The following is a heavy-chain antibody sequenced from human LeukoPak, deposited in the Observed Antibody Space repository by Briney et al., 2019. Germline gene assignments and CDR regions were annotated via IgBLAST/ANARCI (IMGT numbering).Heavy chain of an antibody. CDR1: GFTFSSYG. V-gene: IGHV3-30*03. CDR2: ISYDGSNK. CDR3: ARRPYSSSLVDY. J-gene: IGHJ4*02. Sequence: GGSPRLSCAASGFTFSSYGMHWVRQAPGKGLEWVAVISYDGSNKYYADSVKGRFTISRDNSKNTLYLQMNSLRAEDTAVYYCARRPYSSSLVDYWGQGTLVTVSS. D-gene: IGHD6-13*01.